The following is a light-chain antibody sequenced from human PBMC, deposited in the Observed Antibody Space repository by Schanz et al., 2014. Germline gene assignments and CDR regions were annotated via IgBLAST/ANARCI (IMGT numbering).Light chain of an antibody. V-gene: IGKV1-5*01. CDR2: DAS. CDR1: QSITSR. CDR3: QQYDNFPLT. J-gene: IGKJ4*01. Sequence: DIQMTQSPSTLSASVGDRVTITCRASQSITSRLAWYQQKPGNAPKLLIYDASNLEIGVPSRFSGSGSGTEFTLTISSLQPDDFATYYCQQYDNFPLTFGGGTKVEIK.